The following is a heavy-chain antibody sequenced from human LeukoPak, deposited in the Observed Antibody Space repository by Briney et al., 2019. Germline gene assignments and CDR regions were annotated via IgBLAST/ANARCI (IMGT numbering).Heavy chain of an antibody. CDR3: ASRFPGDYAAFDI. Sequence: GGSLRLSCAASGFTFSSYGMHWVRQAPGKGLEWVAFIRYDGSNKYYADSVKGRFTISRDNSKNTLYLQMNSLRAEDTAVYYCASRFPGDYAAFDIWGQGTMVTVSS. J-gene: IGHJ3*02. CDR2: IRYDGSNK. CDR1: GFTFSSYG. D-gene: IGHD4-17*01. V-gene: IGHV3-30*02.